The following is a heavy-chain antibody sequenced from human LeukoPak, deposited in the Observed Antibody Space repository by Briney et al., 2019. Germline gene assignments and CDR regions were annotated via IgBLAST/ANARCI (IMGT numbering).Heavy chain of an antibody. CDR2: INPSGGST. D-gene: IGHD3-22*01. J-gene: IGHJ4*02. V-gene: IGHV1-46*01. CDR1: GYTFTSYY. CDR3: ARGGSSGYYLNY. Sequence: ASVKVSCKASGYTFTSYYMHWVRQAPGQGLEWMGVINPSGGSTSYAQKFQGRVTMTRDMSTSTVYMELSSLRSEDTAVYYCARGGSSGYYLNYWGQGTLVTVSS.